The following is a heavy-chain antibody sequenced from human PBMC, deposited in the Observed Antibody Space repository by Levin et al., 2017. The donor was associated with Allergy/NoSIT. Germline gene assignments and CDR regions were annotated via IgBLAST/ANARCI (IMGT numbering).Heavy chain of an antibody. J-gene: IGHJ3*02. CDR3: ARCMVRGVMVMGAFDI. CDR2: IYYSGST. D-gene: IGHD3-10*01. CDR1: GGSIRSGGYY. Sequence: SQTLSLTCTVSGGSIRSGGYYWSWIRQHPGKGLEWIGYIYYSGSTYYNPSLKSRVTISVDTSKNQFSLKLSSVTAADTAVYYCARCMVRGVMVMGAFDIWGQGTMVTVSS. V-gene: IGHV4-31*03.